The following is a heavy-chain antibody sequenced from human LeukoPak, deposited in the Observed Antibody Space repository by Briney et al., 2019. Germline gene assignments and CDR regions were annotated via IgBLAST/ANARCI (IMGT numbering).Heavy chain of an antibody. CDR2: ISGSGGST. CDR3: AKDRSGSYYIYGMDV. CDR1: GFTFSSYA. J-gene: IGHJ6*02. D-gene: IGHD1-26*01. V-gene: IGHV3-23*01. Sequence: GGSLRLSCAASGFTFSSYAMSWVRQAPGKGLEWVSAISGSGGSTYYADSVKGRFTISRDNSKNTLYLQMNSLRAEDTAVYYCAKDRSGSYYIYGMDVWGQKTTVTVSS.